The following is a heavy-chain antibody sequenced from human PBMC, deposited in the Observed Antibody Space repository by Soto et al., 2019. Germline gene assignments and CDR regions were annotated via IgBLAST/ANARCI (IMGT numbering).Heavy chain of an antibody. CDR1: GFTFSTYG. CDR2: ISYDGRNK. CDR3: AKDTDKMGAQYYFDY. V-gene: IGHV3-30*18. D-gene: IGHD1-26*01. J-gene: IGHJ4*02. Sequence: LRLSCAASGFTFSTYGMHWVRQAPGKGLEWVAVISYDGRNKYHADSVKGRFTISRDNSKNTVYLQMNSLRAEDTAVYYCAKDTDKMGAQYYFDYWGQGTLVTVSS.